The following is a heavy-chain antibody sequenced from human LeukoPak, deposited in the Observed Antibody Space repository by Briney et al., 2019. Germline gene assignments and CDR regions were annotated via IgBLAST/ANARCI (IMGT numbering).Heavy chain of an antibody. CDR3: ARASSSGDFFDY. CDR2: INSDGSST. D-gene: IGHD6-13*01. V-gene: IGHV3-74*01. J-gene: IGHJ4*02. Sequence: GVSLRLSCAASGFTFSSYWMHWVRQAPGKGLVWVSRINSDGSSTSYADSVKGRFTISRDDAKNTLYLQMNSLRAEDTAVYYCARASSSGDFFDYWGQGTLVTVSS. CDR1: GFTFSSYW.